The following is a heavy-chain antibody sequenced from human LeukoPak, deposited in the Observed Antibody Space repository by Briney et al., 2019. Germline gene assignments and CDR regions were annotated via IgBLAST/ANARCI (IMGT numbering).Heavy chain of an antibody. CDR2: IYPGDSDT. CDR1: GYRFTSYW. V-gene: IGHV5-51*01. D-gene: IGHD2-2*01. Sequence: GESLKISCKGSGYRFTSYWIGWVRQMPGKGLEWMGIIYPGDSDTRYSPSFQGQVTISADKSISTAYLQWSSLKASDTAMYYCLTRGSVLAPTAMGAFDIWGQGTMVTVSS. CDR3: LTRGSVLAPTAMGAFDI. J-gene: IGHJ3*02.